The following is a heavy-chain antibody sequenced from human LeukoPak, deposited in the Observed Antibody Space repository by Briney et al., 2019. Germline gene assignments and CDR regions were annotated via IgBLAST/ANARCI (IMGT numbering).Heavy chain of an antibody. Sequence: PGGSLRLSCTASGXTFGDYAMSWVRQAPGKGLEWVGFIRNKAYGGTAEYAASVKGRFTISRDDSKSIAFLQMNSLKTEDTAVYYCARGIVGLRGFDYWGQGTLVTVSS. CDR3: ARGIVGLRGFDY. D-gene: IGHD1-26*01. CDR2: IRNKAYGGTA. V-gene: IGHV3-49*04. J-gene: IGHJ4*02. CDR1: GXTFGDYA.